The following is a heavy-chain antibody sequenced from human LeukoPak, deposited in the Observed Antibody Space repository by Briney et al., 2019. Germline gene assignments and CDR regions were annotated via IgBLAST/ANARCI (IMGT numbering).Heavy chain of an antibody. Sequence: GRSLRLSCAASGFTFSSYAMHWVRQAPGKGLEWVAVISYDGSNKYYADSVKGRFTISRDNSKNTLYLQMNSLRAEDTAVYYCARDRGTAMAYNWFDPWGQGTLVTVSS. CDR1: GFTFSSYA. J-gene: IGHJ5*02. CDR3: ARDRGTAMAYNWFDP. V-gene: IGHV3-30-3*01. CDR2: ISYDGSNK. D-gene: IGHD5-18*01.